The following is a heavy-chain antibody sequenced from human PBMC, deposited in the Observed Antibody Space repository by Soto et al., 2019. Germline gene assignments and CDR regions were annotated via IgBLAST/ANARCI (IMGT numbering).Heavy chain of an antibody. J-gene: IGHJ4*02. V-gene: IGHV3-23*01. CDR1: GFTFSTYA. D-gene: IGHD3-10*01. CDR2: MSGSGGST. CDR3: MNLYSYGSGSYYK. Sequence: EVQLLESGGGLVQPGGSLRLSCAASGFTFSTYAMSGVRQAPGKGLEWVSGMSGSGGSTYYADSVKGRFTISRDNSKNTLYLQMNSLRAEDTAVYYCMNLYSYGSGSYYKWGQGTLVTVSS.